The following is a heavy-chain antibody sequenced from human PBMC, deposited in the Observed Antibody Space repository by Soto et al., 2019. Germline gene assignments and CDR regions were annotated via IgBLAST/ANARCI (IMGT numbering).Heavy chain of an antibody. J-gene: IGHJ4*02. V-gene: IGHV1-18*01. CDR1: GYTFASYA. CDR3: VREYEVGCGSYHL. CDR2: ISAYNGNT. D-gene: IGHD1-26*01. Sequence: GASVKVSCKASGYTFASYAISWMRQAPGQGLEWMGWISAYNGNTNYAQKLQGRVTMTTDTSASTLYMHLSSLTSDDTAMYYCVREYEVGCGSYHLWGRGTLVTVSS.